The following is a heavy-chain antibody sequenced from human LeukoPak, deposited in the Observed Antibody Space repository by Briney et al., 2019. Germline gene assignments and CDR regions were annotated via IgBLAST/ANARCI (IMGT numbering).Heavy chain of an antibody. CDR1: GFTFSSYS. CDR2: ISSSSSTI. Sequence: GGSLRLSCAASGFTFSSYSMNWVRQAPGKGLEWVSYISSSSSTIYCADSVKGRFTISRDNAKNSLYLQMNSLRAEDTAVYYCAKDIAVAGEAFDIWGQGTMVTVSS. V-gene: IGHV3-48*04. D-gene: IGHD6-19*01. J-gene: IGHJ3*02. CDR3: AKDIAVAGEAFDI.